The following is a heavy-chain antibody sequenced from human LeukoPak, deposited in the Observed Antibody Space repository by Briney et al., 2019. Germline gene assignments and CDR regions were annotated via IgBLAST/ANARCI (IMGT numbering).Heavy chain of an antibody. D-gene: IGHD3-22*01. Sequence: ASVKVSCKASGYTFTGYYMHWVRQAPGQGLEWMGWINPNSGGTNYAQKFQGRVTMTRDTSISIAYMELSRLRSDDTAVYYCARVDSSGYYYSWFDPWGQGTLVTVSS. CDR3: ARVDSSGYYYSWFDP. CDR2: INPNSGGT. CDR1: GYTFTGYY. J-gene: IGHJ5*02. V-gene: IGHV1-2*02.